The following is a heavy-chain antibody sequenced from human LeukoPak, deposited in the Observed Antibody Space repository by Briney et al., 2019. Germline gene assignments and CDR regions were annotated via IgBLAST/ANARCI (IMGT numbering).Heavy chain of an antibody. V-gene: IGHV3-21*04. Sequence: GGSLRLSCAASGFTFSSYSMNWVRQAPGKGLEWVSSISSSSSYIYYADSVKGRFTISRDNSKNTLYLQMNSLRAEDTAVYYCAKWDGVVPAAVGDYYGMDVWGQGTTVTVSS. D-gene: IGHD2-2*01. J-gene: IGHJ6*02. CDR3: AKWDGVVPAAVGDYYGMDV. CDR2: ISSSSSYI. CDR1: GFTFSSYS.